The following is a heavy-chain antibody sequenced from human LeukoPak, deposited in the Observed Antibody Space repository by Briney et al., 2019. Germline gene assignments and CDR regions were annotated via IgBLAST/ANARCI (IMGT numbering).Heavy chain of an antibody. J-gene: IGHJ4*02. CDR1: GFTSSSYW. Sequence: PGGSLRLSCAASGFTSSSYWMNWVRQAPGKGLERVAIIKQDGTEKYYVDSVKGRFTISRDNAKNSLYLQMNSLRAEDTVVYYCAREMWELLDPYFDYWGQGTLVTVSS. CDR2: IKQDGTEK. D-gene: IGHD1-26*01. V-gene: IGHV3-7*01. CDR3: AREMWELLDPYFDY.